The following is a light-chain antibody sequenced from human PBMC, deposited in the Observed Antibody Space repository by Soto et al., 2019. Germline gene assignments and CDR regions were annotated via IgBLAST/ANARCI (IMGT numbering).Light chain of an antibody. Sequence: DIQMTQSPSTLSASVGDRVTITCRASQTTSNWLAWYQQKPGKAPKVLIFDASTLDGGVPSRFSGRRSGTDFTLTISSLQPSDFATYYCQQYNTYPLTFGGGTKVEI. CDR3: QQYNTYPLT. CDR2: DAS. CDR1: QTTSNW. J-gene: IGKJ4*01. V-gene: IGKV1-5*01.